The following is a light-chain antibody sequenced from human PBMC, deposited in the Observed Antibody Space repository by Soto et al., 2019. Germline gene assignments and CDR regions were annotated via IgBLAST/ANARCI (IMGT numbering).Light chain of an antibody. CDR1: STDVGDFNF. V-gene: IGLV2-14*01. Sequence: QSVLTQPASVSGSPGQSITISCTGTSTDVGDFNFVSWYQQHPGKAPKVLIYEVTNRPSGISNRFSGSKSGNTASLTISGLQAEDEADYYCSSYRSGSILFVFGAGTKVTV. CDR3: SSYRSGSILFV. J-gene: IGLJ1*01. CDR2: EVT.